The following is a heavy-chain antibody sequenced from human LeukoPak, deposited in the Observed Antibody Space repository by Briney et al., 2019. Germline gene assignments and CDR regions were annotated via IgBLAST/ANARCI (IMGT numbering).Heavy chain of an antibody. Sequence: GGSLRLSCPASGFTFSNYPMNWVRPAPGKELEYVSGISSNGGSTYYANSVKGRFTISRDNSKNTLYLQMGSLRAEDMAVYYCARDGGTYCGGDCYGDWGQGTLVTVSS. V-gene: IGHV3-64*01. CDR2: ISSNGGST. CDR3: ARDGGTYCGGDCYGD. D-gene: IGHD2-21*02. J-gene: IGHJ4*02. CDR1: GFTFSNYP.